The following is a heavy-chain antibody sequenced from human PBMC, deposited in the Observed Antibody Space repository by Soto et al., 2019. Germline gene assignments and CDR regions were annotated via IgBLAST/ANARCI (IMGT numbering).Heavy chain of an antibody. D-gene: IGHD3-9*01. CDR1: GDSVSSNSAA. CDR3: AREPLLRYFDWLLDQFDY. V-gene: IGHV6-1*01. CDR2: TYYRSKWYN. Sequence: QSQTLSLTCAISGDSVSSNSAAWNWIRQSPSRGLEWLGRTYYRSKWYNDYAVSVKSRITINPDTSKNQFSLQLNSVTPEDTAVYYCAREPLLRYFDWLLDQFDYWGQGTLVTVSS. J-gene: IGHJ4*02.